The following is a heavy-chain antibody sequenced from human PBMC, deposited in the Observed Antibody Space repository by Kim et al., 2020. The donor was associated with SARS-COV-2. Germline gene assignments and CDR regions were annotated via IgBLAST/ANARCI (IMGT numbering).Heavy chain of an antibody. V-gene: IGHV4-34*01. D-gene: IGHD3-3*01. CDR2: INHSGST. CDR1: GGSFSGYY. J-gene: IGHJ6*01. Sequence: SETLSLTCAVYGGSFSGYYWSWIRQPPGKGLEWIGEINHSGSTNYNPSLKSRVTISVDTSKNQFSLKLSSVTAADTAVYYCARGPRPVWSGYYVNYYGM. CDR3: ARGPRPVWSGYYVNYYGM.